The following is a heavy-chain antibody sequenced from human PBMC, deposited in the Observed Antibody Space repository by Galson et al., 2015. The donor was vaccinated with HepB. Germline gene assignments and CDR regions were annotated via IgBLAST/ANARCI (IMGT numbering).Heavy chain of an antibody. CDR3: TTDVYYSTYWSWLDP. CDR1: GFAFSTST. V-gene: IGHV3-15*01. Sequence: SLRLSCAASGFAFSTSTMNWVRQAPGKGLEWVGRIKSKTDGETTDYAAPVKGRFTISRDDSKNRLYLQMNSLKTEDTAVYYCTTDVYYSTYWSWLDPWGQGTLVTVSS. J-gene: IGHJ5*02. CDR2: IKSKTDGETT. D-gene: IGHD2-8*02.